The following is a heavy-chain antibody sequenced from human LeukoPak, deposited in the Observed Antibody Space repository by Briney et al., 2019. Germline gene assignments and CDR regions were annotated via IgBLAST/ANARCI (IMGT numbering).Heavy chain of an antibody. J-gene: IGHJ4*02. Sequence: SETLSLTCIVSGGSISSSPYYWGWIRQPPGKGLEWIGSIYYSGSTNYNPSLKSRVTISVDTSKNQFSLKLSSVTAADTAVYYCARLGVGSSLGYIDYWGQGTQVTVSS. D-gene: IGHD6-6*01. CDR2: IYYSGST. CDR1: GGSISSSPYY. CDR3: ARLGVGSSLGYIDY. V-gene: IGHV4-39*01.